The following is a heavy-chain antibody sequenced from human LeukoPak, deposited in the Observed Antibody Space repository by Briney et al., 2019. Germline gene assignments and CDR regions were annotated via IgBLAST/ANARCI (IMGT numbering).Heavy chain of an antibody. D-gene: IGHD3-10*01. V-gene: IGHV1-18*01. CDR2: ISAYNGNT. CDR1: GYTFTSYG. J-gene: IGHJ6*02. CDR3: ARDPNTLYGSGTWGCYYGMDV. Sequence: ASVKVSCEASGYTFTSYGISWVRQAPGQGLEWMGWISAYNGNTNYAQKLQGRVTMTTDTSTSTAYMELRSLRSDDTAVYYCARDPNTLYGSGTWGCYYGMDVWGQGTTVTVSS.